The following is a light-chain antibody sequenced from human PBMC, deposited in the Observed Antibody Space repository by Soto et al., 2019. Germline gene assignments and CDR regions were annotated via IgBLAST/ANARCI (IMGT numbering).Light chain of an antibody. Sequence: DVVMTQSPLSLPVTLGQSASISCRSSQSLGYSDGNTYVNWFQQRPGQPPRRLIYKVSERDSGVPDRFRGSGSGTEFTLTISRVEAEDVGLYFCMQGTDWPFTFGPGTKVDFK. CDR2: KVS. CDR1: QSLGYSDGNTY. J-gene: IGKJ3*01. CDR3: MQGTDWPFT. V-gene: IGKV2-30*01.